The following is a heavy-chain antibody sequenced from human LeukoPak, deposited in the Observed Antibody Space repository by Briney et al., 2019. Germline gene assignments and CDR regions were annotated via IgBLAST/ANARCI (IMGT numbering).Heavy chain of an antibody. CDR2: IHYTGST. J-gene: IGHJ4*02. D-gene: IGHD2-21*01. CDR1: DGSLSSSSYY. V-gene: IGHV4-61*05. CDR3: ARRLRVSVFDY. Sequence: PSETLSLTCTVSDGSLSSSSYYWGWIRQPPGKGLEWIGFIHYTGSTNYNPSLKSRVTISVDTSKNQFSLRLSSVTAADTAIYYCARRLRVSVFDYWGQGTLVTVSS.